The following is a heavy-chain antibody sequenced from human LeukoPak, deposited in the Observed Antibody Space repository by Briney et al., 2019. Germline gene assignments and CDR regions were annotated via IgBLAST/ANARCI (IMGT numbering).Heavy chain of an antibody. Sequence: SETLSLTCAVYGGSFSGYHWSWIRQPPGKGLEWIGEINHYESTNYNPSLKSRTTISVDTSKNQFSLKLSSVTAADTAVYYCARENYYGSGTFYSHHGMDVWGQGTTVTVSS. J-gene: IGHJ6*02. D-gene: IGHD3-10*01. V-gene: IGHV4-34*01. CDR3: ARENYYGSGTFYSHHGMDV. CDR1: GGSFSGYH. CDR2: INHYEST.